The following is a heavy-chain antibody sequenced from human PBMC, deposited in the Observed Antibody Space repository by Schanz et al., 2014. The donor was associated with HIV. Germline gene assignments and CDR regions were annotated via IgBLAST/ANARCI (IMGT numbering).Heavy chain of an antibody. J-gene: IGHJ4*02. CDR1: GGPFSSYA. Sequence: QVQLVQSGAEVKKPGSSVQVSCKASGGPFSSYAFSWVRQAPGQGLEWMGGIIPVFGTTDYAQKFQGTVTITADESTSTAYMELSSLRSEDTAVYYCARAGDISGYYIDYWGQGTLVTVSS. CDR3: ARAGDISGYYIDY. V-gene: IGHV1-69*01. D-gene: IGHD3-22*01. CDR2: IIPVFGTT.